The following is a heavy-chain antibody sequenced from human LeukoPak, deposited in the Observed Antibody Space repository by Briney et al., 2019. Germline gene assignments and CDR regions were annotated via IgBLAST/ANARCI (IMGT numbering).Heavy chain of an antibody. CDR3: ARDLRRHRYNWNDVRTGVGAFDI. CDR2: IYYSGST. Sequence: PSETLSLTCTVSGGSISSGDYFWSWIRQPPGKGLESIGYIYYSGSTYYNPSLKSRVTISVDTSKNQFSLKLSSVTAADTAVYYCARDLRRHRYNWNDVRTGVGAFDIWGQGTMVTVSS. V-gene: IGHV4-30-4*02. CDR1: GGSISSGDYF. J-gene: IGHJ3*02. D-gene: IGHD1-1*01.